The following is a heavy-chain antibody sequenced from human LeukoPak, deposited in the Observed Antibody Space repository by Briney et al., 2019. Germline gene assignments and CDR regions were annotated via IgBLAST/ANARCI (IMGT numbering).Heavy chain of an antibody. D-gene: IGHD3-22*01. V-gene: IGHV1-2*02. J-gene: IGHJ3*02. CDR3: ARGDPGGYYDAFDI. CDR1: GYTFTGYY. Sequence: GASVKVSCKASGYTFTGYYMHWVRQAPGHGLEWMGWINPNSGGTNYAQKFQGRVTMTRDTSISTAYMEQSRLRSDDTAVYYCARGDPGGYYDAFDIWGQGTMVTVSS. CDR2: INPNSGGT.